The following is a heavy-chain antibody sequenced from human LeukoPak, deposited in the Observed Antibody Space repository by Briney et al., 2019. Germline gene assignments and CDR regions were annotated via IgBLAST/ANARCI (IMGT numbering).Heavy chain of an antibody. V-gene: IGHV3-7*01. CDR2: IKQDGSEK. Sequence: GGSLRLSCAASGFTFSSYWMSWVRQAPGKGLEWVANIKQDGSEKYYVDPVKGRFTISRDNAKNSLYLQMNSLRAEDTAVYYCAREPSHQIAVAGSDYWGQGTLVTVSS. CDR3: AREPSHQIAVAGSDY. J-gene: IGHJ4*02. CDR1: GFTFSSYW. D-gene: IGHD6-19*01.